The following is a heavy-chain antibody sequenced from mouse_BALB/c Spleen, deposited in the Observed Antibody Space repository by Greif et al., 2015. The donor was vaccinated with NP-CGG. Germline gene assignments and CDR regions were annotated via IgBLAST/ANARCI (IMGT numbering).Heavy chain of an antibody. Sequence: EVQRVESGGGLVQPGGSRKLSCAASGFTFSSFGMHWVRQAPEKGLEWVAYISSGSSTIYYADTVKGRFTISRDNPKNTLSLQMTSLRSEDTAMYYCARSFTGGVLDYWGQGTTLTVSS. CDR2: ISSGSSTI. D-gene: IGHD1-1*01. V-gene: IGHV5-17*02. CDR1: GFTFSSFG. CDR3: ARSFTGGVLDY. J-gene: IGHJ2*01.